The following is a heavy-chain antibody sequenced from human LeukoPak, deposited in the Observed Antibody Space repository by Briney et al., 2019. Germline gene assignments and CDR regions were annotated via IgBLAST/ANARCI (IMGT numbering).Heavy chain of an antibody. CDR3: ARGGIAAANNWFDP. V-gene: IGHV4-31*03. Sequence: SQTLSLTCTVSGGSISSGGYYWRWIRQHPGKGLEWIGYIYYSGSTYYNPSLKSRVTISVDTSKNQFSLKLSSVTAADTAVYYCARGGIAAANNWFDPWGQGTLVTVSS. CDR1: GGSISSGGYY. CDR2: IYYSGST. D-gene: IGHD6-13*01. J-gene: IGHJ5*02.